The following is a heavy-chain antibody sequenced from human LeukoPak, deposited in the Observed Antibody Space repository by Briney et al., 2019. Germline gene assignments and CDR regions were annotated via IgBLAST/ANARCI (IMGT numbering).Heavy chain of an antibody. CDR1: GGTFSSYA. J-gene: IGHJ6*02. D-gene: IGHD2-15*01. CDR2: IIPILGIA. V-gene: IGHV1-69*04. Sequence: SVKVSCKAFGGTFSSYAISWVRQAPGQGLEWMGRIIPILGIANYAQKFQGRVTITADKSTSTAYMELSSLRSEDTAVYYCASLDGYCSGGSCYSPDYYGMDVWGQGTTVTVSS. CDR3: ASLDGYCSGGSCYSPDYYGMDV.